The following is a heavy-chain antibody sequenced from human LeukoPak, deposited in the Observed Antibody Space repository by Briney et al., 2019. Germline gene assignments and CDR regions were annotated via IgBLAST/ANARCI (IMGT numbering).Heavy chain of an antibody. Sequence: GASVKVSCKASGYTFTSYGISWVRQAPGQGLEWMGWISAYNGNTNYAQKLQGRVTMTTDTSTSTAYMELRSLRSEDTAVYYCARDTSSIPMVYAPRGFDYWGQGTLVTVSS. CDR1: GYTFTSYG. CDR2: ISAYNGNT. J-gene: IGHJ4*02. V-gene: IGHV1-18*01. CDR3: ARDTSSIPMVYAPRGFDY. D-gene: IGHD2-8*01.